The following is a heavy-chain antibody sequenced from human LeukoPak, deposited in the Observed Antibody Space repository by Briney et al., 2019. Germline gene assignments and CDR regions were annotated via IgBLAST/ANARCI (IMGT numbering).Heavy chain of an antibody. Sequence: GGSLRLSCTVSGFTITNNWMYWVRQAPGRGLVWVSRIKMDERSAVYADSVKGRFIISRDNAKNTVYLQMNSLRADDTAVYYCATVFRGSPLQDYWGQGTLVTVSS. CDR2: IKMDERSA. J-gene: IGHJ4*02. CDR1: GFTITNNW. D-gene: IGHD3-16*01. V-gene: IGHV3-74*03. CDR3: ATVFRGSPLQDY.